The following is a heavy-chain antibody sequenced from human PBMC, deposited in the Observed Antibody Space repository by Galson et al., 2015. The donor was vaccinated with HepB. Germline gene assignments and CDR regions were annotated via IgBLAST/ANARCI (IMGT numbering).Heavy chain of an antibody. D-gene: IGHD2-15*01. V-gene: IGHV5-10-1*01. CDR2: IDPSDSYT. CDR1: GYGFTNYW. Sequence: QSGAEVKKPGESLRISCQGSGYGFTNYWINWVRQMPGTGLEWVARIDPSDSYTNHNPSFQGRVSVSVDKSTSTAHLQWASLKASDSAIYYCATEKPCYSRSCYFFDSWGRGTLVTVSS. CDR3: ATEKPCYSRSCYFFDS. J-gene: IGHJ4*02.